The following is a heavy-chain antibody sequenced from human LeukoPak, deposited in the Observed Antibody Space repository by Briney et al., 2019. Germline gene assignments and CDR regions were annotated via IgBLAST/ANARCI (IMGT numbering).Heavy chain of an antibody. D-gene: IGHD2-15*01. J-gene: IGHJ1*01. V-gene: IGHV4-31*03. CDR1: GGSISSGGYY. CDR3: ARRDCSGGSCYFQP. Sequence: SQTLSLTCTVSGGSISSGGYYWSWIRQHPGKGLEWIGYIYYSGSTNYNPSLQSRVTISVDTSKNQFSLRLSSVTAADTAMYYCARRDCSGGSCYFQPWGQGTLVTVSS. CDR2: IYYSGST.